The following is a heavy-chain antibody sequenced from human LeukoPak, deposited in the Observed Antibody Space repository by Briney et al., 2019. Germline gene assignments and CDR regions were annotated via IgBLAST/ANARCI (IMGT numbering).Heavy chain of an antibody. CDR3: AREDGDYVRGSW. CDR1: GGSISSGDYY. CDR2: IYYSGST. Sequence: PSQTLSLTCTVSGGSISSGDYYWSWIRQPPGKGLEWIGYIYYSGSTYYNPSLKSRVTISVDTSKNQFSLKLSSVTAADTAVYYCAREDGDYVRGSWWGQGTLVTVSS. J-gene: IGHJ4*02. V-gene: IGHV4-30-4*08. D-gene: IGHD4-17*01.